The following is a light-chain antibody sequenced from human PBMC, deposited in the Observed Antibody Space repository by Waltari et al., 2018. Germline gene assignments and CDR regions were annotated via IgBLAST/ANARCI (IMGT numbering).Light chain of an antibody. CDR2: IAS. V-gene: IGKV3-20*01. J-gene: IGKJ4*02. Sequence: ENVLTQSPATLSLSPGERATLSCRASQTVNNNYLAWYQQKPGQAPRLLIYIASSRAAGIPDRFTGSGSGTDFTLTISRLEPEDFAVYYCHQYGASPRTFGRGTKVE. CDR3: HQYGASPRT. CDR1: QTVNNNY.